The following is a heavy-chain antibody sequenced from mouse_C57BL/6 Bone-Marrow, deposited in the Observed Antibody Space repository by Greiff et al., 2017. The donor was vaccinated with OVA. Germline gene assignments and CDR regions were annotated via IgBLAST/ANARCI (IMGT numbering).Heavy chain of an antibody. J-gene: IGHJ2*01. Sequence: VHLVESGAELVKPGASVKLSCKASGYTFTSYWMHWVKQRPGQGLEWIGMIHPISGSTNYNEKFKSKATLTVDKSSSTAYMQLSSLTSEDSAVYYCAAYYYGSSYFDYWGQGTTLTVSS. CDR2: IHPISGST. CDR1: GYTFTSYW. D-gene: IGHD1-1*01. CDR3: AAYYYGSSYFDY. V-gene: IGHV1-64*01.